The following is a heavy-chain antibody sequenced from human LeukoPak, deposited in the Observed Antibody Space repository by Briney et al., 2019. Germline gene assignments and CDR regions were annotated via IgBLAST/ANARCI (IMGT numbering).Heavy chain of an antibody. V-gene: IGHV1-2*02. CDR3: ARVEQGQWLVFVY. CDR2: INPNSGGT. CDR1: GYTFTGYY. Sequence: ASVKVSCKASGYTFTGYYMHWVRQAPGQGLEWMGWINPNSGGTNYAQKFQGRVTMTRDTSISTAYMELSRLRSDDTAVYYCARVEQGQWLVFVYWGQGTLVTVSS. D-gene: IGHD6-19*01. J-gene: IGHJ4*02.